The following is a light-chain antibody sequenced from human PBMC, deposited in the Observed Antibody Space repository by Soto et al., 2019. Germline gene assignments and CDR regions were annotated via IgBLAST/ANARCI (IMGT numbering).Light chain of an antibody. CDR1: SSNIGSFYD. CDR3: QSYDNSLNHVV. CDR2: GDN. Sequence: QSVLTQPPSVSGAPGQRVTIPCTGSSSNIGSFYDVHWYQQLPGTVPKLLIYGDNNRPSGVPDRFSGSKSGTAASLAITGLQAEDEDDYYCQSYDNSLNHVVFGGGTKVTVL. J-gene: IGLJ2*01. V-gene: IGLV1-40*01.